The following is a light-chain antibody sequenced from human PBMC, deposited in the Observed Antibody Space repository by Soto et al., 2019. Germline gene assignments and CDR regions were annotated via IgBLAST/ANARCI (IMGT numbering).Light chain of an antibody. CDR1: QSVSRK. CDR2: CAA. Sequence: EIVMTQSPATLSVSPGESATLSCRASQSVSRKLVWYQQKPGQAPTLLIYCAATRATGIPERCSGSGSGTEVTLPISSLQSDDVAAYYCQQHTDWPKTFGQGTKVEIK. CDR3: QQHTDWPKT. V-gene: IGKV3D-15*01. J-gene: IGKJ1*01.